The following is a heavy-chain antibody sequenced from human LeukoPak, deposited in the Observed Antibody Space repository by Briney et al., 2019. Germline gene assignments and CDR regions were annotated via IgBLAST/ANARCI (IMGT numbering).Heavy chain of an antibody. Sequence: ASVKVSCKASGYTFTGYYMHWVRQAPGQGLEWMGWINPNSGGTNYAQKFQGRVTMTRDTSISTAYMELSRLRSDDTAVYYCARSISSGWYPDAFDIWGQGTMVTVSS. V-gene: IGHV1-2*02. D-gene: IGHD6-19*01. J-gene: IGHJ3*02. CDR1: GYTFTGYY. CDR2: INPNSGGT. CDR3: ARSISSGWYPDAFDI.